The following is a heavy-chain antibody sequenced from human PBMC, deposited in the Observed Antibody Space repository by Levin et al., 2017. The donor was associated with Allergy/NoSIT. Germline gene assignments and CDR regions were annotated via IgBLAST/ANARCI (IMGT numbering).Heavy chain of an antibody. CDR1: GYTFTSYG. CDR2: ISAYNGNT. V-gene: IGHV1-18*01. Sequence: PGGSLRLSCKASGYTFTSYGISWVRQAPGQGLEWMGWISAYNGNTNYAQKLQGRVTMTTDTSTSTAYMELRSLRSDDTAVYYCARDGRPEYSYGGNWFDPWGQGTLVTVSS. J-gene: IGHJ5*02. CDR3: ARDGRPEYSYGGNWFDP. D-gene: IGHD5-18*01.